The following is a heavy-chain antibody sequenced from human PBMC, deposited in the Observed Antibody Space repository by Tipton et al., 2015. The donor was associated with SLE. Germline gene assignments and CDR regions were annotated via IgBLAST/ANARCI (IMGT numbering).Heavy chain of an antibody. CDR3: ARVGDTAMVQYYLDY. J-gene: IGHJ4*02. CDR1: GGSCSSYY. V-gene: IGHV4-34*01. CDR2: INHSGST. D-gene: IGHD5-18*01. Sequence: TLSLTCTFSGGSCSSYYWSWIRQPTGKGLEWIGEINHSGSTDYNPSLKSRVTISVDTSKNQFSLKLSSVTAADTAVYYCARVGDTAMVQYYLDYWGQGTLVTVSS.